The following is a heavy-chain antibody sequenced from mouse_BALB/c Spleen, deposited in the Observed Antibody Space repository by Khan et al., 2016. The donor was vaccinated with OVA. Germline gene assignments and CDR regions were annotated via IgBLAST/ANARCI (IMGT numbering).Heavy chain of an antibody. Sequence: EVQRVESGTVLARPGASVKMSCKASGYSFTSYWMHWVKQRPGQGLEWIGAIYPGISDTRYNQKFKGKAKLTAVTSASTAYIELSSLTNEDSAVYYCTRSYDSYYFDYWGQGTTLTVSS. CDR1: GYSFTSYW. CDR2: IYPGISDT. CDR3: TRSYDSYYFDY. D-gene: IGHD2-4*01. J-gene: IGHJ2*01. V-gene: IGHV1-5*01.